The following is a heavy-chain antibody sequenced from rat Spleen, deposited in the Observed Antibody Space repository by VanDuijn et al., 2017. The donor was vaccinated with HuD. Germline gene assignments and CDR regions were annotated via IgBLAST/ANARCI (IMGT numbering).Heavy chain of an antibody. CDR1: GFTFNNYD. D-gene: IGHD4-3*01. CDR2: INPGGYNT. J-gene: IGHJ3*01. Sequence: EVQLVESGGGLVQPGRSLKLSCEVSGFTFNNYDMAWIRQAPTMGLEWVASINPGGYNTYYRDSVKGRFTVSRDNSKSTLDLQVDSLRSEDTATYYCARQDTSGYSNWFAYWGQGTLVTVSS. CDR3: ARQDTSGYSNWFAY. V-gene: IGHV5-25*01.